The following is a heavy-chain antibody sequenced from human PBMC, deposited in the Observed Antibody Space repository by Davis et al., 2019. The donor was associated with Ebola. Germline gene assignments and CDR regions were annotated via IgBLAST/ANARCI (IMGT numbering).Heavy chain of an antibody. V-gene: IGHV3-33*01. J-gene: IGHJ4*02. CDR2: IWYDGSNK. CDR3: ARDAPDYYDSSGYYWTRHFDY. CDR1: GFTFSSYG. Sequence: GGSLRLSCAASGFTFSSYGMHWVRQAPGKGLEWVAVIWYDGSNKYYADSVKGRFTISRDNAKNSLYLQMNSLRAEDTAVYYCARDAPDYYDSSGYYWTRHFDYWGQGTLVTVSS. D-gene: IGHD3-22*01.